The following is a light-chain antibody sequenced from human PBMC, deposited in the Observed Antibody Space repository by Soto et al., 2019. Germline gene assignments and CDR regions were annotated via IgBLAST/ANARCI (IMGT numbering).Light chain of an antibody. V-gene: IGLV2-14*03. CDR3: SSYTTSSTYV. CDR2: HVS. Sequence: QSALTQPASVSGSPGQSIAISCTGTSSDVGAYNYVSWYQQHPGKAPKLMIYHVSNRPSGVSDRFSGSKSDNTASLTISGLQAEDEADYYCSSYTTSSTYVFGTGPKVTVL. CDR1: SSDVGAYNY. J-gene: IGLJ1*01.